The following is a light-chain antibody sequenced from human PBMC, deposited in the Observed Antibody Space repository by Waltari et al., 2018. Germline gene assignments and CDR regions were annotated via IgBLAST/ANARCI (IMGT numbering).Light chain of an antibody. J-gene: IGLJ2*01. V-gene: IGLV2-23*02. CDR3: CSYTRSSTLL. CDR2: EVS. Sequence: QSALTQPASVSGSPGPSVTLTCTGTRSDVGTYKLVSWYQLHPGKAPKLMPYEVSQRPSGVSSRFSGSKSGNTASLTISGLQAEDEADYYCCSYTRSSTLLFGGGTKLTVL. CDR1: RSDVGTYKL.